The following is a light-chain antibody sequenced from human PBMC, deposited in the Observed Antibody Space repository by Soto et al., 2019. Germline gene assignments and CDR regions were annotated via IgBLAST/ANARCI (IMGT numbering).Light chain of an antibody. V-gene: IGLV1-51*01. J-gene: IGLJ1*01. CDR3: GSWDSSLSAYV. CDR2: HDN. Sequence: QSVLTQPPSVAAAPGQKVTISCSGSSSNIGGNSVSWYQQLPGTAPKLLIYHDNKRPSGIPDRFSGSKSGTSATLGITGFQTGDEADYYCGSWDSSLSAYVLGTGTKVTVL. CDR1: SSNIGGNS.